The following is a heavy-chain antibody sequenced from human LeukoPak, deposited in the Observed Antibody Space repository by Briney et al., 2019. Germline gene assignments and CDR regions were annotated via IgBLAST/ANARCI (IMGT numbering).Heavy chain of an antibody. CDR1: GYTFTGYY. CDR3: ARGYVRGVIYAFDI. J-gene: IGHJ3*02. CDR2: IIPIFGTA. D-gene: IGHD3-10*02. V-gene: IGHV1-69*13. Sequence: ASVKVSCKASGYTFTGYYMHWVRQAPGQGLEWMGGIIPIFGTANYAQKFQGRVTITADESTSTAYMELSSLRSEDTAVYYCARGYVRGVIYAFDIWGQGTMVTVSS.